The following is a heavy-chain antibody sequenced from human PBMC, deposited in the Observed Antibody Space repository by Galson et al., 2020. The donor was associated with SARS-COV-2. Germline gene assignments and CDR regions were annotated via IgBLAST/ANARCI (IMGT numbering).Heavy chain of an antibody. J-gene: IGHJ6*03. Sequence: GESLKISCAASGFTFSSYSMNWVRQAPGKGLEWVSSISSSSSYIYYADSVKGRFTISRDNAKNSLYLQMNSLRAEDTAVYYCARDWYCSSTSCYLYYYYYMDVWGKGTTVTVSS. CDR3: ARDWYCSSTSCYLYYYYYMDV. V-gene: IGHV3-21*01. CDR2: ISSSSSYI. D-gene: IGHD2-2*01. CDR1: GFTFSSYS.